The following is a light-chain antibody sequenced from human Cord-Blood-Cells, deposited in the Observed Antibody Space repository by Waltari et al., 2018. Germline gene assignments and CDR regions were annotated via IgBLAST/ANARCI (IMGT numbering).Light chain of an antibody. V-gene: IGLV2-23*01. Sequence: QSALTQPAPVSGSPGQSITLSCTGTSSDVGRYNLVSWYQQHPGKAPKLMIYEGSKRPSGVSNRFSGSKSGNTASLTISGLQADDEADYYCCSYAGSSTWVFGGGTKLTVL. CDR2: EGS. CDR3: CSYAGSSTWV. J-gene: IGLJ3*02. CDR1: SSDVGRYNL.